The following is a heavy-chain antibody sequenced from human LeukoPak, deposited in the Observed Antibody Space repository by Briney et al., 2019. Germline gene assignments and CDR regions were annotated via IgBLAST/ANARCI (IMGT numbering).Heavy chain of an antibody. CDR3: ARVLREPYYYYYYYMDV. J-gene: IGHJ6*03. D-gene: IGHD1-26*01. CDR2: IYYSGST. CDR1: GGSISSSSYY. Sequence: PSETLSLTCTVSGGSISSSSYYWGWIRQPPGKGLEWIGSIYYSGSTYYNPSLKSRVTISVDTSKNQFSLKLSSVTAADTAVYYCARVLREPYYYYYYYMDVWGKGTTVTVSS. V-gene: IGHV4-39*07.